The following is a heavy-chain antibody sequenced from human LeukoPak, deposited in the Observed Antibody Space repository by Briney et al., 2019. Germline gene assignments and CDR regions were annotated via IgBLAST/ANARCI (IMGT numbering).Heavy chain of an antibody. CDR3: ARAGWWELRLAFDY. Sequence: PGGSLRLTCAASGFTFSSYEMNWVRRAPGKGLEWVSYISSSGSTIYYADSVKGRFTISRDNAKNSLYLQMNSLRAEDTAVYYCARAGWWELRLAFDYWGQGTLVTVSS. CDR2: ISSSGSTI. J-gene: IGHJ4*02. V-gene: IGHV3-48*03. D-gene: IGHD1-26*01. CDR1: GFTFSSYE.